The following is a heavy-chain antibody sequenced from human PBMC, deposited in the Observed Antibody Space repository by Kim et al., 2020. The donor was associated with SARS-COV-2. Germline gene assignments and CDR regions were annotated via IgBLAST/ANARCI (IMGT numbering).Heavy chain of an antibody. J-gene: IGHJ6*02. V-gene: IGHV1-69*13. Sequence: SVKVSCKASGGTFSSYAISWVRQAPGQGLEWMGGIIPIFGTANYAQKFQGRVTITADESTSTAYMELSSLRSEDTAVYYCARDYSNAYYYYGMDVWGQGTTVTVSS. CDR2: IIPIFGTA. CDR1: GGTFSSYA. D-gene: IGHD4-4*01. CDR3: ARDYSNAYYYYGMDV.